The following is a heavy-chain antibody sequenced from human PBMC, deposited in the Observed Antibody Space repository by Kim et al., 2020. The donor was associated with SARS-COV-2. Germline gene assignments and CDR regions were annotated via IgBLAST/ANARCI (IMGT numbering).Heavy chain of an antibody. D-gene: IGHD5-18*01. J-gene: IGHJ4*02. CDR3: ARSVETTMVFFDK. Sequence: GGSLRLSCAASGFTFNGYYIMNWVRQAPGKGLEWVSSINIRSAYIYSADSVNSLYLQMNSLRAEDTAVYYCARSVETTMVFFDKWGQGTLVTVSS. CDR2: INIRSAYI. CDR1: GFTFNGYYI. V-gene: IGHV3-21*01.